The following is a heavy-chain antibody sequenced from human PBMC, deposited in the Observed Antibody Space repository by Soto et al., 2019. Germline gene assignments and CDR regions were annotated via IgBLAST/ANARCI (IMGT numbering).Heavy chain of an antibody. V-gene: IGHV6-1*01. Sequence: SPTLSLTCAISGDSVSGNSAAWNWIRQSPSSGLEWLGRTYYRSKWYNDYAVSVKSRITVTPDTSQNQFSLHLNSVTPEDTAVYSCAMKFRYFKTVNSNFDYRGQEPWSPSPQ. CDR3: AMKFRYFKTVNSNFDY. CDR1: GDSVSGNSAA. J-gene: IGHJ4*01. D-gene: IGHD3-9*01. CDR2: TYYRSKWYN.